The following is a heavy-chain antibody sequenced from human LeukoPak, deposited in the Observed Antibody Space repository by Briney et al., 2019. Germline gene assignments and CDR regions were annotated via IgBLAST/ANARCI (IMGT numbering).Heavy chain of an antibody. V-gene: IGHV3-30-3*01. CDR2: ISYDGSNK. Sequence: PGGSLRLSCAASGFSFSDYAMHWVRQAPGKGLEWVAVISYDGSNKYYADSVKGRFTISRDNSKNTLYLQMNSLRAEDTAVYYCLAVAGTYYGMDVWGQGTTVTVSS. D-gene: IGHD6-19*01. J-gene: IGHJ6*02. CDR1: GFSFSDYA. CDR3: LAVAGTYYGMDV.